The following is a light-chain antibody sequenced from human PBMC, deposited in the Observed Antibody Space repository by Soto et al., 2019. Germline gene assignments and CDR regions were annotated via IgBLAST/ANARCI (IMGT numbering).Light chain of an antibody. CDR3: PQCARSPLT. J-gene: IGKJ1*01. V-gene: IGKV3-20*01. CDR2: DAS. Sequence: EIVLTQSPGTLSLSPGERATLSCRTSQSVSNNYLAWYQQKPGQAPRLLIADASRRATGIPDRFSGSGSGTEFTVTISRLEPEDFAVYYSPQCARSPLTFGEGTKVEMK. CDR1: QSVSNNY.